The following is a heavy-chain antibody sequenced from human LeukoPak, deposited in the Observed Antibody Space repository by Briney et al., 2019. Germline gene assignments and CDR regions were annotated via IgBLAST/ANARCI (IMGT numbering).Heavy chain of an antibody. V-gene: IGHV3-53*01. D-gene: IGHD6-19*01. Sequence: PGGSLRLSCAASGFTVSSNYMSWVRQAPGKGLEWVSVIYSGGSTYYADSVKGRFTISRDNSKNTLYLQMNSLRAEDTAVYYCATPKTIAVAGTYFDYWGQGTLVTVSS. CDR1: GFTVSSNY. CDR2: IYSGGST. CDR3: ATPKTIAVAGTYFDY. J-gene: IGHJ4*02.